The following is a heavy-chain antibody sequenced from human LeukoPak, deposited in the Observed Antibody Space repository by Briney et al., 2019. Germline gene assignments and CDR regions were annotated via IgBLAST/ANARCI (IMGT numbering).Heavy chain of an antibody. Sequence: SETLSLTCAVPGGSISSSGYYWGWIRQPPGKGLEWIGSIYYTGSTYYNPSLKSRVTISADTSNKEFSLKLSSVTAAGTAVYFCARDNSGYYNFDHWGQGALVTVSS. V-gene: IGHV4-39*02. D-gene: IGHD3-22*01. CDR2: IYYTGST. J-gene: IGHJ4*02. CDR3: ARDNSGYYNFDH. CDR1: GGSISSSGYY.